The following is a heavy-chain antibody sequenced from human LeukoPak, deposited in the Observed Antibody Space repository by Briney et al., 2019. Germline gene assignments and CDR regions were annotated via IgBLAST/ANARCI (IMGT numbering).Heavy chain of an antibody. J-gene: IGHJ4*02. CDR2: ISGSGAT. CDR1: GFTFSMYG. D-gene: IGHD2-2*01. CDR3: AKERGDVVVPAASYFDY. V-gene: IGHV3-23*01. Sequence: GGSLRLSCVASGFTFSMYGMSWVRQAPGKGLEWVSEISGSGATYYADSVKGRFTISRDNSKNTLYLQMNSLRAEDTAVYYCAKERGDVVVPAASYFDYWGQGTLVTVSS.